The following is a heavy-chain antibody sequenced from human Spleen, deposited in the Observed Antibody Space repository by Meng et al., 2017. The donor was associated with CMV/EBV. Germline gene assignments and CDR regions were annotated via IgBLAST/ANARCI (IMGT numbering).Heavy chain of an antibody. J-gene: IGHJ4*02. CDR2: INPNSGGT. CDR1: GYTFTSYG. V-gene: IGHV1-2*02. CDR3: ARSDHSGYEYLFDY. D-gene: IGHD5-12*01. Sequence: ASVKVSCKASGYTFTSYGISWVRQAPGQGLEWMGWINPNSGGTNYAQKFQGRVTMTRDTSISTAYMELSRLRSDDTAVYYCARSDHSGYEYLFDYWGQGTLVTVSS.